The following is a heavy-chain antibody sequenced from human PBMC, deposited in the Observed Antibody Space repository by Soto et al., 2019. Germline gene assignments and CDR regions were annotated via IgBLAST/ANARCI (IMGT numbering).Heavy chain of an antibody. Sequence: QVQLVQSGAEVKKPGASVKVSCKASGYTFTSYYMHWVRQAPGQGLEWMGIINPSGGSTSYAQKFQGRVTMTRDTSTSTVYMELSSLRSEDTAVYYCSRDGGAPKRFDYWGQGTLVTVSS. CDR1: GYTFTSYY. D-gene: IGHD1-26*01. V-gene: IGHV1-46*01. CDR2: INPSGGST. CDR3: SRDGGAPKRFDY. J-gene: IGHJ4*02.